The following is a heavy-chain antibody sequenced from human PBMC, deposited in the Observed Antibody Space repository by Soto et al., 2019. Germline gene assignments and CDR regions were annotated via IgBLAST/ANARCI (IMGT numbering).Heavy chain of an antibody. J-gene: IGHJ2*01. CDR1: GGAISNYY. CDR3: ARDSRAMRVFDL. Sequence: QVQLQESGPGLVKPSETLSLTCTVSGGAISNYYWNWVRQPPGKGPEWIGDIYYSGTTTYNPSLKSRVTMSADTSKNQFSLKLSSVTAADTAVYYCARDSRAMRVFDLWGRGTLVTVYS. D-gene: IGHD2-2*01. V-gene: IGHV4-59*01. CDR2: IYYSGTT.